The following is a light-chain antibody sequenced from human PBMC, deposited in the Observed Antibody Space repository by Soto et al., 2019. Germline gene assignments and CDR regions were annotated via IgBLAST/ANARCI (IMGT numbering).Light chain of an antibody. Sequence: EIMLTQSPVTLSLSPGEGATLSCRASQSVAGSYLAWYQQKPGRTPRLLIYGASSRATGIPVRFSGSGSGTEFTLTISSLQSEDFAVYYCQQYNNWPLTFGQGTRLEIK. V-gene: IGKV3-15*01. J-gene: IGKJ5*01. CDR3: QQYNNWPLT. CDR2: GAS. CDR1: QSVAGSY.